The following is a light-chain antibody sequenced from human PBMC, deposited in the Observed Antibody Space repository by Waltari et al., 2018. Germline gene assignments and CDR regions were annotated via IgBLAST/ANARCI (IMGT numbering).Light chain of an antibody. CDR3: QQRGNWPRIT. J-gene: IGKJ5*01. Sequence: EIVLTQSPATLSLSPGERATLSCRASQSVSNYLAWYQQKPGQAPRLLIYAASNRATGIPARFSGSGSGTDFPLTISSLEPEDFAVYYCQQRGNWPRITFGQGTRLEIK. V-gene: IGKV3-11*01. CDR1: QSVSNY. CDR2: AAS.